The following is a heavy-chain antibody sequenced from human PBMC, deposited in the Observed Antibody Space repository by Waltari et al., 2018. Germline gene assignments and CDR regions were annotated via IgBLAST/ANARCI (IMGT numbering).Heavy chain of an antibody. CDR1: GDSMSGADR. CDR2: IQRSGRT. D-gene: IGHD2-15*01. V-gene: IGHV4-4*02. CDR3: ARDRGRGIYLDS. Sequence: QMQLPESGPGLVKLSGTLPVTCTVSGDSMSGADRWSWVRQSPEKGLEWIGQIQRSGRTHYNPSFESRVSISIDTSNNQCSLKVSSTTAADTAVYYCARDRGRGIYLDSWGRGTLVTVSA. J-gene: IGHJ4*02.